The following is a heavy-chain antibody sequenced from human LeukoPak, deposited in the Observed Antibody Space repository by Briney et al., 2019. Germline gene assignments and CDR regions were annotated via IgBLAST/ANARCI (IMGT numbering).Heavy chain of an antibody. V-gene: IGHV3-30*04. J-gene: IGHJ4*02. CDR2: ISYDGSNK. CDR1: GFTFSSYA. D-gene: IGHD3-16*01. Sequence: GGSLRLSCAASGFTFSSYAMHWVRQAPGKGLEWVEVISYDGSNKYYADSVMGRFTISRDNSKNTLYLQMNSLRAEDTAVYYCARRAGAYTHPYDYWGQGTLVTVSS. CDR3: ARRAGAYTHPYDY.